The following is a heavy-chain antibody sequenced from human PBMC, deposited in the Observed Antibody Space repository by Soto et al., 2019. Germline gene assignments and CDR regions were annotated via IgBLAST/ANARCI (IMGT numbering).Heavy chain of an antibody. CDR3: ATFVEWLFGD. Sequence: ASVEVCCKDSGYTKNELSRHWVRQDTEKGLKWMGGFDPEDGETIYAQKFQGRVTMTEDTSTDTAYMELSSLRSEDTAVYYCATFVEWLFGDWGQGTLVTVSS. V-gene: IGHV1-24*01. CDR1: GYTKNELS. CDR2: FDPEDGET. J-gene: IGHJ4*02. D-gene: IGHD3-3*01.